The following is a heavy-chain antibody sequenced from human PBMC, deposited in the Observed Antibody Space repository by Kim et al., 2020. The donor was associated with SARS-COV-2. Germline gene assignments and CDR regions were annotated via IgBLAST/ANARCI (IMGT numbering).Heavy chain of an antibody. Sequence: GGSLRLSCAASGFTFSSYAMSWVRQAPGKGLEWVSAISGSGGSTYYADSVKGRFTISRDNSKNTLYLQMNSLRAEDTAVYYCAKEIQIWFGELIHYGMDVWGQGTTVTVSS. V-gene: IGHV3-23*01. CDR2: ISGSGGST. D-gene: IGHD3-10*01. CDR1: GFTFSSYA. CDR3: AKEIQIWFGELIHYGMDV. J-gene: IGHJ6*02.